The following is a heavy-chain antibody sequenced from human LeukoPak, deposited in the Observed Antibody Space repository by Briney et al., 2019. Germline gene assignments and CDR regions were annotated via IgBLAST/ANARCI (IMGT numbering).Heavy chain of an antibody. D-gene: IGHD5-18*01. CDR2: TIPMFGTP. CDR1: GGTLITSA. V-gene: IGHV1-69*05. Sequence: GASVKVSCKASGGTLITSAISWVRQAPGQGLEWMGGTIPMFGTPNYAQKFQGRVTVTTDASTNTAYMELSSLRSEDTAVYYCARARGYSYSSPFDYWGQGTLVTVSS. CDR3: ARARGYSYSSPFDY. J-gene: IGHJ4*02.